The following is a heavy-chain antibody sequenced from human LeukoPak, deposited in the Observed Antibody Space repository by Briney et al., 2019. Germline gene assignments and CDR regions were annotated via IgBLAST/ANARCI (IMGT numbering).Heavy chain of an antibody. J-gene: IGHJ4*02. V-gene: IGHV3-15*01. Sequence: GESLRLSCAASGFNFNNAWMNWVRQAPGKGLEWVGRIKSKSDGGTTDNAAPVKGRFTISKDDSKNTLYLQMNSLKTEDTGIYYCTTGTLTSDYWGQGTLVTVS. CDR2: IKSKSDGGTT. CDR1: GFNFNNAW. CDR3: TTGTLTSDY. D-gene: IGHD4-17*01.